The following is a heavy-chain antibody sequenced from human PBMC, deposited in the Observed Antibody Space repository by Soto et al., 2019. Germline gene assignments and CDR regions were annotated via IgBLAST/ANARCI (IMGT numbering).Heavy chain of an antibody. CDR2: IDPSDSYT. J-gene: IGHJ4*02. V-gene: IGHV5-10-1*01. CDR1: GYSFTSYW. D-gene: IGHD6-6*01. CDR3: ARHSGPYSSSSPVGY. Sequence: PGESLKISCKGSGYSFTSYWITWARQMPGKGLEWMGWIDPSDSYTSHSPSFQGHVTISANKSVSTAYLQWSTLKASDTAMYYCARHSGPYSSSSPVGYWGQGTLVTVSS.